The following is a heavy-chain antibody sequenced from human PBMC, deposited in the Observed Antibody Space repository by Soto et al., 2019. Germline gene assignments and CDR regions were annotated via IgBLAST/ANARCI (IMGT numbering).Heavy chain of an antibody. V-gene: IGHV3-33*01. J-gene: IGHJ3*02. Sequence: GGSLRLSCAASGFTFSSYGMHWVRQAPGKGLEWVAVIWYDGSNKYYADSVKGRFTISRDNSKNTLYLQMNSLRAEDTAVYYCARDRGWYAAFDIWGQGTMVTVSS. CDR3: ARDRGWYAAFDI. CDR2: IWYDGSNK. D-gene: IGHD6-19*01. CDR1: GFTFSSYG.